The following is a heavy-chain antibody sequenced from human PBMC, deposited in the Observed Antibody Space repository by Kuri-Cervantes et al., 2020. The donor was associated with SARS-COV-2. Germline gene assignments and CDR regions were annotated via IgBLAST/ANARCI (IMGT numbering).Heavy chain of an antibody. J-gene: IGHJ4*02. CDR3: ARVTTVTEGY. CDR2: IKADGGEM. Sequence: ETLSLTCEASGFTLTYRWMAWFRQAPGKGLEWVAAIKADGGEMVYVDSAKGRFTISRDNAKNSLYLQMNSLRAEDTAVYYCARVTTVTEGYWGQGTLVTVSS. V-gene: IGHV3-7*01. D-gene: IGHD4-11*01. CDR1: GFTLTYRW.